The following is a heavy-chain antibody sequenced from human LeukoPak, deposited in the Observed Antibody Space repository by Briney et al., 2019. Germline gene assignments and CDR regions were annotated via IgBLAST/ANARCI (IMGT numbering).Heavy chain of an antibody. CDR2: IYSGGST. J-gene: IGHJ6*04. Sequence: GGSLRLSCAASGLTVSSNYMSWVRQAPGKGLEWVSVIYSGGSTYYADSVKGRFTISRDNSKNTLYLQMNSLRVEDTAVYYCAELGITMIGGVWGKGTTVTISS. CDR1: GLTVSSNY. D-gene: IGHD3-10*02. V-gene: IGHV3-66*01. CDR3: AELGITMIGGV.